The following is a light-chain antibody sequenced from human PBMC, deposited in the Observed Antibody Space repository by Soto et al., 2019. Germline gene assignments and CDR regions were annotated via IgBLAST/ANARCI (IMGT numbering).Light chain of an antibody. Sequence: DIQMTQSPSTLSASVGDRVTITYRASQSISSWLAWYQQKPGKAPKVLIYKASSLESGVPSRFSGRGSGTEFTVALSSLQPDDVATYYCQQYNSYSWTVGQGTKLDI. V-gene: IGKV1-5*03. CDR3: QQYNSYSWT. CDR2: KAS. J-gene: IGKJ1*01. CDR1: QSISSW.